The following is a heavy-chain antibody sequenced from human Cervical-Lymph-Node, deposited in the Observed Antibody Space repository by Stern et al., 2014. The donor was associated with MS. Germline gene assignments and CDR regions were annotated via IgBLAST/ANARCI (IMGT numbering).Heavy chain of an antibody. J-gene: IGHJ6*02. Sequence: QVQLQESGPGLVKPSGTLSLTCAVSGGSISSSNWRSWVRQPPGKGLEWIGDIYHSGSTNYNQALKSRVTISVDKSKKQFSLKRRSVTAADTAVYYCATGPRIYGMGVWGQGTTVTVSS. CDR3: ATGPRIYGMGV. CDR1: GGSISSSNW. CDR2: IYHSGST. V-gene: IGHV4-4*02.